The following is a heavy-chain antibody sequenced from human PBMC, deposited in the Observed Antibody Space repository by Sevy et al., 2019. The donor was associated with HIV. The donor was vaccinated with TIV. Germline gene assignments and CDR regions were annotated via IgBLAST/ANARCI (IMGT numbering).Heavy chain of an antibody. CDR1: GGTFSNYA. J-gene: IGHJ6*02. Sequence: ASVKVSCKASGGTFSNYAISWVRQAPGQGLEWMGGFIPMFDTANYAQKFQGKVTLTADGSTTTAYMELSSLRSDDTAVYYCAGSYFDSSGYSPLYYYGMDVWGQGTTGTVSS. V-gene: IGHV1-69*13. CDR3: AGSYFDSSGYSPLYYYGMDV. D-gene: IGHD3-22*01. CDR2: FIPMFDTA.